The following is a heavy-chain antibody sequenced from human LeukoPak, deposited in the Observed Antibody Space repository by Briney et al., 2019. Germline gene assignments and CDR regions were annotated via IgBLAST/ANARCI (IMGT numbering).Heavy chain of an antibody. Sequence: PGGSLRLSCAAPRFTFSSYEMNWVRQAPGKGLEWVSYISSSGIKHYADSVKGRFTISRDNAKNSLYLQMNSLRVEDTAVYYCAREDTGVAFDIWGQGTTVTV. CDR3: AREDTGVAFDI. V-gene: IGHV3-48*03. CDR2: ISSSGIK. CDR1: RFTFSSYE. D-gene: IGHD2-8*01. J-gene: IGHJ3*02.